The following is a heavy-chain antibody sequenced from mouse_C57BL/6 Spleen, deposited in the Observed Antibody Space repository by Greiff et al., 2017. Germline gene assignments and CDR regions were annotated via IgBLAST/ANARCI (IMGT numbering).Heavy chain of an antibody. Sequence: VQLQQSGPELVKPGASVKISCKASGYAFSSSWMNWVKQRPGKGLEWIGRIYPGDGDTNYNGQFKGKATLTADKSSSTAYMQLSSLTSEDSAVYFCARYGLGWYFDVWGTGTTVTVSS. CDR2: IYPGDGDT. J-gene: IGHJ1*03. CDR3: ARYGLGWYFDV. D-gene: IGHD4-1*01. CDR1: GYAFSSSW. V-gene: IGHV1-82*01.